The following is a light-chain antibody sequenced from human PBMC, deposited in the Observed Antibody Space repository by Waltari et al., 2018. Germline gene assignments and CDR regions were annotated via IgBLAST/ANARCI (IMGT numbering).Light chain of an antibody. CDR2: GAS. J-gene: IGKJ4*01. CDR1: QTVANTY. V-gene: IGKV3-20*01. CDR3: HLSGGSPRT. Sequence: ESVLTQSPGTLSLSPGERATLSCRATQTVANTYLHWSQLKPGQAPRLLIYGASSRATGIPDRLRGSGSGTDFTLTISRLEPEDFAVYYCHLSGGSPRTFGGGTKVEIK.